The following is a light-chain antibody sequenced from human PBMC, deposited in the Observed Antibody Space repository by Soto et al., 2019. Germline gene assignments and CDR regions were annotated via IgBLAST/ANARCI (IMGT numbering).Light chain of an antibody. CDR3: QQYGDSPLT. J-gene: IGKJ4*01. Sequence: EVVLTQSPDTLSLSPGERATLSCRASQTVTSGSLGWYQQKRGQAPRLLIYDTSSRATGIPDRFSGSGSGTDFTLTISRLEPEDFAVYYCQQYGDSPLTFGGGTKVEIK. CDR2: DTS. CDR1: QTVTSGS. V-gene: IGKV3-20*01.